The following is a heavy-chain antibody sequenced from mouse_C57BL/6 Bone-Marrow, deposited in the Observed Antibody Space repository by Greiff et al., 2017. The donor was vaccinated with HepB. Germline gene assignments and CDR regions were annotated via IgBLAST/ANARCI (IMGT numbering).Heavy chain of an antibody. Sequence: EVMLVESGGGLVKPGGSLKLSSAASGFTFSDYGMHWVRQAPEKGLEWVAYISSGSSTIYYADTVKGRFTISRDNAKNTLFLQMTSLRSDDTAMYYRARGLYGKTYWGQGTLVIVSA. J-gene: IGHJ3*01. CDR3: ARGLYGKTY. D-gene: IGHD2-1*01. CDR2: ISSGSSTI. CDR1: GFTFSDYG. V-gene: IGHV5-17*01.